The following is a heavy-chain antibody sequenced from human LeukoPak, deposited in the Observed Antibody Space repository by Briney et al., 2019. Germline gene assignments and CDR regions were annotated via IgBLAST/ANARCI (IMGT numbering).Heavy chain of an antibody. CDR1: GYTFTSYG. CDR2: ISAYNGNT. CDR3: ATSLVRGVIKTIDFDY. J-gene: IGHJ4*02. V-gene: IGHV1-18*01. D-gene: IGHD3-10*01. Sequence: ASVKVSCKASGYTFTSYGISWVRQAPGQGLEWMGWISAYNGNTNYAQKFQGRVTMTEDTSTDTAYMELSSLRSEDTAVYYCATSLVRGVIKTIDFDYWGQGTLVTVSS.